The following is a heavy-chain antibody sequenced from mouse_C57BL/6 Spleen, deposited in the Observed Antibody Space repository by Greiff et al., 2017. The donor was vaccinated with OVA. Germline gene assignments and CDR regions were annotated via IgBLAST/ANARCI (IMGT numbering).Heavy chain of an antibody. V-gene: IGHV1-18*01. CDR2: INPNNGGT. D-gene: IGHD4-1*01. Sequence: VQLQQSGPELVKPGASVKIPCKASGYTFTDYNMDWVKQSHGKSLEWIGDINPNNGGTIYNQKFKGKATLTVDKSSSTAYMELRSLTAEDTAVYYCARSDWDWFAYWGQGTLVTVSA. J-gene: IGHJ3*01. CDR3: ARSDWDWFAY. CDR1: GYTFTDYN.